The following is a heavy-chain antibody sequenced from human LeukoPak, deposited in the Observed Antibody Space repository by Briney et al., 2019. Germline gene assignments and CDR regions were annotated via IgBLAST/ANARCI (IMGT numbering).Heavy chain of an antibody. CDR3: AREGEYDFWSGYPIDY. CDR1: GYTFTSYY. CDR2: INPSGGST. V-gene: IGHV1-46*01. Sequence: ASVKVSCKAFGYTFTSYYMHWVRQAPGQGLEWMGIINPSGGSTSYAQKFQGRVTMTRDTSTSTVYMELSSLRSEDTAVYYCAREGEYDFWSGYPIDYWGQGTLVTVSS. D-gene: IGHD3-3*01. J-gene: IGHJ4*02.